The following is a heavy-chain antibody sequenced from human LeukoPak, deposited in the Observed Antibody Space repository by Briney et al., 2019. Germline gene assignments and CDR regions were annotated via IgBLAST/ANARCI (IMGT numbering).Heavy chain of an antibody. CDR2: IYYSGST. CDR3: ARSSDSGGFSFGY. V-gene: IGHV4-59*01. CDR1: GGSISSYY. J-gene: IGHJ4*02. Sequence: SETLSLTCTVSGGSISSYYWSWIRQPPGKGLEWIGYIYYSGSTNYNPSLKSRVTISVDTSKNQFSLKLSSVTAADTAVYYCARSSDSGGFSFGYWGQGTLVTVSS. D-gene: IGHD3-22*01.